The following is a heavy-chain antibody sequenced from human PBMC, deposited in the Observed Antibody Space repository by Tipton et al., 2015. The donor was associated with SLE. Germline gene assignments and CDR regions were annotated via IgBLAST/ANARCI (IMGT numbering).Heavy chain of an antibody. V-gene: IGHV3-74*01. D-gene: IGHD1-26*01. Sequence: SLRLSCVVSGLTFRNYWMHWVRQPPGKGPMWVSRINTDGTVRHYVDSVEGRFTISRDNAKNTVYLQMNSLRVEDTAVYYCASDPGFYTNSGTSYLGQGTLVTVSS. J-gene: IGHJ4*02. CDR2: INTDGTVR. CDR1: GLTFRNYW. CDR3: ASDPGFYTNSGTSY.